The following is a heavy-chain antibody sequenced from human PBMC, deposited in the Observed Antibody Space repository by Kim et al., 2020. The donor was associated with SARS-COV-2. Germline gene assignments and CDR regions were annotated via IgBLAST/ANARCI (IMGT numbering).Heavy chain of an antibody. CDR3: ARERELAFDFDY. Sequence: ASVKVSCKTSGYAFTEYHIHWVRQAPGQGLEWMGRIKANGDTTLYAQKFQGRVTMTSDTSATTVYMELSGLRYDDTAVYYCARERELAFDFDYLRQRTLV. V-gene: IGHV1-46*01. CDR1: GYAFTEYH. D-gene: IGHD3-3*02. CDR2: IKANGDTT. J-gene: IGHJ4*02.